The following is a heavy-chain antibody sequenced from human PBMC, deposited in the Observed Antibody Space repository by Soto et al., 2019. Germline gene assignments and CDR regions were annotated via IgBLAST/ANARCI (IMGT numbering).Heavy chain of an antibody. V-gene: IGHV4-30-4*01. Sequence: QVQLQESGPGLVKPSQTLSLTCTVSGGSINTVNYFWSWIRQSPDKGLEWIGHIDNGGSTYINPSLKTRVTIWVDTSNNQFSLKLSSVSAAATAVYYCTRWPSGDKGDYWGQGALVTVSS. CDR3: TRWPSGDKGDY. D-gene: IGHD7-27*01. CDR2: IDNGGST. CDR1: GGSINTVNYF. J-gene: IGHJ4*02.